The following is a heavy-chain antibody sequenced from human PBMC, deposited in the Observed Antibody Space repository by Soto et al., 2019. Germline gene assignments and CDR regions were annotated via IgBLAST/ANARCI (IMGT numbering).Heavy chain of an antibody. CDR1: GLIFNTYG. CDR3: ARAVRGVAIDY. D-gene: IGHD3-10*01. J-gene: IGHJ4*02. Sequence: QVQLVESGGGVVQAGRSMRLSCAASGLIFNTYGMHWVRQAPGKGLEWLAVVWYDGSKQYYADSVKGRFTISKDNSKNMVYLQMNRLRAEDTAVYYCARAVRGVAIDYWGQGTLVTVSS. V-gene: IGHV3-33*01. CDR2: VWYDGSKQ.